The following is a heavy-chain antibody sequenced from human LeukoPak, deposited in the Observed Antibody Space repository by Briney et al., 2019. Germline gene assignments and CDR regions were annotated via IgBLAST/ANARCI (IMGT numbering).Heavy chain of an antibody. CDR3: ARVNVVVPAAMRGWYFDL. CDR1: GGTFSSYA. J-gene: IGHJ2*01. CDR2: NIPIFGTA. D-gene: IGHD2-2*01. V-gene: IGHV1-69*13. Sequence: ASVKVSCKASGGTFSSYAISWVRQAPGQGLEWMGGNIPIFGTANYAQKFRGRVTITADESTSTAYMELSSLRSEDTAVYYCARVNVVVPAAMRGWYFDLWGRGTLVTVSS.